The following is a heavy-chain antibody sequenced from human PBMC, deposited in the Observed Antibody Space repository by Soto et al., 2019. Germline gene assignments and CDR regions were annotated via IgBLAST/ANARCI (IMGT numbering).Heavy chain of an antibody. D-gene: IGHD6-19*01. J-gene: IGHJ4*02. V-gene: IGHV3-30-3*01. CDR2: ISYDGSNK. CDR1: GFTFSSYA. CDR3: ARDRIKYSSGWSNY. Sequence: HPGGSLRLSCAASGFTFSSYAMHWVRQAPGKGLEWVAVISYDGSNKYYADSVKGRFTISRDNSKNTLYLQINSLRAEDTAVYYCARDRIKYSSGWSNYWGQGTLVTVSS.